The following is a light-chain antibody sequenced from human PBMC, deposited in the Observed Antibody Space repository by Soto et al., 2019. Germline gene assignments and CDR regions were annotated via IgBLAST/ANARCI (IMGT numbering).Light chain of an antibody. J-gene: IGKJ2*01. V-gene: IGKV3-20*01. CDR3: QQYNSYSPVP. CDR1: QSVSVNS. CDR2: AAS. Sequence: EIVLTQSPGTLSLSPGERATLSCRASQSVSVNSLAWYQQKGGQAPRLLIYAASTRATGVPDRFSGTGSGTDFALTISRLQPDDFATYYCQQYNSYSPVPFGQGTKLEIK.